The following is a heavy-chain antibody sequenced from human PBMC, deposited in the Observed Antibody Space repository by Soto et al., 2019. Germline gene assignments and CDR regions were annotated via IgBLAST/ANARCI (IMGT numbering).Heavy chain of an antibody. D-gene: IGHD5-18*01. CDR2: INPNTGGT. CDR3: ATQGGYSYGLEYYFDY. J-gene: IGHJ4*02. Sequence: GASVKVSCKASLYTFTGYYMHWVRQAPGQGLEWMGWINPNTGGTNYAQKFQGWVTMTRDTSSSTAYMELSRLGSDDTAVYYCATQGGYSYGLEYYFDYWGQGTPVTVSS. V-gene: IGHV1-2*04. CDR1: LYTFTGYY.